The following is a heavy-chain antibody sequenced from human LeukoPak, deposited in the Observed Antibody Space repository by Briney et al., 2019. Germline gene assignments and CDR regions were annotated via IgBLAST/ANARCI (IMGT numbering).Heavy chain of an antibody. CDR2: ISGSGDNT. D-gene: IGHD3-22*01. CDR1: GFTFSSYA. V-gene: IGHV3-23*01. Sequence: GGSLRLSCEASGFTFSSYAMSWVRQAPGKGLEWVSGISGSGDNTYYADSVKGRFTISRGNSKNTLYVQVNSLGTEDTAAYYCAKGSYYDSSGSFYFDYWGHGTLVTVSS. CDR3: AKGSYYDSSGSFYFDY. J-gene: IGHJ4*01.